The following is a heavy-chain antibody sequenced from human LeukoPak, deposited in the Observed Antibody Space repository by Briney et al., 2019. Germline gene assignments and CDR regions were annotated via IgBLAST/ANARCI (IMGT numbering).Heavy chain of an antibody. CDR3: ARGVGDIVVVPAADIGFDY. J-gene: IGHJ4*02. V-gene: IGHV4-30-4*08. CDR2: IYYSGST. CDR1: GGSISSGDYY. Sequence: SETLTLTCTVSGGSISSGDYYWSWIRQPPGKGLEWIGYIYYSGSTYYNPSLKSRVTISVDTSKNQFSLKLSSVTAADTAVYYCARGVGDIVVVPAADIGFDYWGQGTLVTVSS. D-gene: IGHD2-2*01.